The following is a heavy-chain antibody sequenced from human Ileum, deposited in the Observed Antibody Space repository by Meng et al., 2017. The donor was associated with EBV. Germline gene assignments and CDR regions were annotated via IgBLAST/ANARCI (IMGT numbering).Heavy chain of an antibody. Sequence: GPPQGSGPGSVEPSGALSLSLAGSGAPVRRGGYHLSWIREPPGKGLGWNGWMDDRDRGKAKDHPTLKRRIIISTGTAKNPFRLELASGAAADTAGHYRAFFTAGRGGVGSWGQGTLVTVAS. CDR2: MDDRDRGKA. CDR1: GAPVRRGGYH. J-gene: IGHJ4*02. V-gene: IGHV4-61*08. D-gene: IGHD3-10*01. CDR3: AFFTAGRGGVGS.